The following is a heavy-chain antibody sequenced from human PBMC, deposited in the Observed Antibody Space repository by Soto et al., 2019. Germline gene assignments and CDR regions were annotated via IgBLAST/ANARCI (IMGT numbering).Heavy chain of an antibody. CDR2: ISGGGDAT. Sequence: GSLRLSCAASGFTFISYAMNWVRQAPGKGLQWVSAISGGGDATFYADSVKGRFTISRDNSRNTVTLQMNSLGADDTAVYYCARKVPGSTTRPDYWYFDLWGRGNLVTVS. CDR1: GFTFISYA. V-gene: IGHV3-23*01. CDR3: ARKVPGSTTRPDYWYFDL. D-gene: IGHD2-2*01. J-gene: IGHJ2*01.